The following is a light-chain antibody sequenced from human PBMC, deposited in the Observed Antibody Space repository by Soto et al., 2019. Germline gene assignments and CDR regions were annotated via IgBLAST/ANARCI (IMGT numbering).Light chain of an antibody. Sequence: EIVLTQSPATLSLSPGERASLSCRASQSVGSSLAWYQQKPGQAPRLLIYDVSTRATGIPARFSGSGSGTDFTLTICILEPEDFAVYYCQQCVIWPLFTFGPGTKVDIK. CDR1: QSVGSS. CDR3: QQCVIWPLFT. CDR2: DVS. J-gene: IGKJ3*01. V-gene: IGKV3-11*01.